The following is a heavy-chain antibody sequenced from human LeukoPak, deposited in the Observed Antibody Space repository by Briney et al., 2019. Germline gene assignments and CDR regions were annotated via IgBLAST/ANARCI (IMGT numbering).Heavy chain of an antibody. CDR2: ISGSGGST. CDR1: GFTFSSYG. V-gene: IGHV3-23*01. Sequence: GGTLRLSCAASGFTFSSYGMSWVRQAPGKGLEWVSAISGSGGSTYYADSVKGRFTISRDNSKNTLYLQMNSLRAEDTAVYYCAKVYYDILTGYYLAHYFDYWGQGTLVTVSS. J-gene: IGHJ4*02. D-gene: IGHD3-9*01. CDR3: AKVYYDILTGYYLAHYFDY.